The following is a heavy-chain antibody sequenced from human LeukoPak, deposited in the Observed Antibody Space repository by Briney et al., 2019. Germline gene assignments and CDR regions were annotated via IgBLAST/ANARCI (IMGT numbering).Heavy chain of an antibody. D-gene: IGHD3-22*01. Sequence: PGGSLRLSCAASGFTFSSYEMNWVRQAPGKGLEWVSYISSSGSTIYYADSVKGRFTISRDNAKNSLYLQMNSLRAEDTAVYYCARDPAWLYYDSSGLFDYWGQGTLVTVSS. CDR2: ISSSGSTI. J-gene: IGHJ4*02. V-gene: IGHV3-48*03. CDR1: GFTFSSYE. CDR3: ARDPAWLYYDSSGLFDY.